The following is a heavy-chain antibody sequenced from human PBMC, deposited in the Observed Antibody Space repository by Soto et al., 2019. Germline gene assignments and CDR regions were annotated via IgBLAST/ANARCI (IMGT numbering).Heavy chain of an antibody. J-gene: IGHJ4*02. CDR2: IYSGGYT. V-gene: IGHV3-53*01. CDR1: GFTVSNNY. CDR3: AHIPGGGGY. Sequence: EVQLVESGGGLIQPGGSLRLSCAVSGFTVSNNYMSWVRQAPGKGLEGVSVIYSGGYTAYGDSVKGRFTISRDNSKNTPPLQMKGPRPEETPVISWAHIPGGGGYWGQGTLVTVSS. D-gene: IGHD2-21*01.